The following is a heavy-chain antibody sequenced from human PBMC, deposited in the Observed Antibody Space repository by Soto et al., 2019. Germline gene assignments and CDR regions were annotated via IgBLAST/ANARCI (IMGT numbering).Heavy chain of an antibody. Sequence: GASVKVSCKASGYTFTGYYMHWVRQAPGQGLEWMGWINPNSGGTNYAQKFQGRVTMTRDTSISTAYMELSRLRSDDTAVYYCARGWARGMIVIGYWGQGTLVTVSS. CDR3: ARGWARGMIVIGY. D-gene: IGHD3-22*01. CDR1: GYTFTGYY. J-gene: IGHJ4*02. V-gene: IGHV1-2*02. CDR2: INPNSGGT.